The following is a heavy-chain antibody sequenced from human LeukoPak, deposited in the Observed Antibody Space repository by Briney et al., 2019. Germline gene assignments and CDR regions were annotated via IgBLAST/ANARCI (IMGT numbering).Heavy chain of an antibody. D-gene: IGHD2-15*01. V-gene: IGHV3-21*01. CDR3: ARPRSWTKYYFDY. Sequence: GGSLRLSCAASGFTFSSYSMNWVRQAPGKGLEWVSSISSSSSYIYYADSVKGRFTISGDNAKNSLYLQMNSLRAEDTAVYYCARPRSWTKYYFDYWGQGTLVTVSS. J-gene: IGHJ4*02. CDR2: ISSSSSYI. CDR1: GFTFSSYS.